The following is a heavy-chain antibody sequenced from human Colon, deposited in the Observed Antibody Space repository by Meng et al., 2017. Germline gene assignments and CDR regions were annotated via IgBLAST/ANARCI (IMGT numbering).Heavy chain of an antibody. CDR3: ARVRITMIVVVKTKGPYYFDY. V-gene: IGHV4-34*01. D-gene: IGHD3-22*01. J-gene: IGHJ4*02. Sequence: QVQLQQWGAGLLKPSETLSLTCAVYGGSFSGYYWSWIRQPPGKGLEWIGEINHSGSTNYNPSLKSRVTISVDTSKNQFSLKLSSVTAADTAVYYCARVRITMIVVVKTKGPYYFDYWGQGTLVTVSS. CDR1: GGSFSGYY. CDR2: INHSGST.